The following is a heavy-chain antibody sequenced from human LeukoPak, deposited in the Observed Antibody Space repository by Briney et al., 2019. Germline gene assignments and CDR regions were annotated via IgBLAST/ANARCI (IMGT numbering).Heavy chain of an antibody. CDR2: ISSSGSII. D-gene: IGHD3-3*01. Sequence: GGSLRLSCAASGFTFSDYYMSWIRQAPGKGLEWVSYISSSGSIIYYADSVKGRFTISRDNAKNSMYLQMNSLRAEDTAVYYCATAVDDFSGDYWGQGTLVTVSS. J-gene: IGHJ4*02. V-gene: IGHV3-11*01. CDR3: ATAVDDFSGDY. CDR1: GFTFSDYY.